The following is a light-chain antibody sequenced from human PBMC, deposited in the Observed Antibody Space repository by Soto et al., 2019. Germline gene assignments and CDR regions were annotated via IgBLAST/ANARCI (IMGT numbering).Light chain of an antibody. CDR1: QSVSSY. CDR2: DAS. J-gene: IGKJ1*01. Sequence: EIVLTQSPAILSMSTEERATLSCRASQSVSSYFAWYQQKPGQATRLLIYDASNRATGVPARFSGSGSVTDFTRTISSLEPEDFAVYYCQHRRYWRVTFGQGTKVEIK. V-gene: IGKV3-11*01. CDR3: QHRRYWRVT.